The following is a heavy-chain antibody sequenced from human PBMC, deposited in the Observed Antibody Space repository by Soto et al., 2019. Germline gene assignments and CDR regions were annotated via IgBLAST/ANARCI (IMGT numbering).Heavy chain of an antibody. CDR1: GVSISGGGYS. J-gene: IGHJ5*02. CDR2: IYNSGIT. Sequence: SETLSHTCAVSGVSISGGGYSWSWIRKPPGKGLEWIGHIYNSGITYYNPSLKSRVVISIDTSRNQFSLRLNSLTAADRTVYFCARGVTVFGLVSRFWFDPWGQGTVVTVSS. V-gene: IGHV4-30-2*05. D-gene: IGHD3-3*01. CDR3: ARGVTVFGLVSRFWFDP.